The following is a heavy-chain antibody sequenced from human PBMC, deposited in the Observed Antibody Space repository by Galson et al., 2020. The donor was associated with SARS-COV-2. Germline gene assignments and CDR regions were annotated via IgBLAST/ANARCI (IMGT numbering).Heavy chain of an antibody. D-gene: IGHD3-22*01. CDR3: ARGRITMIVGYLGD. J-gene: IGHJ4*02. CDR1: GGSISSGDYY. Sequence: ASETLSLTCTVSGGSISSGDYYWSWIRQPPGKGLEWIGYIYYSGSTYYNPSLKSRVTISVDTSKNQFSLKLSSVTAADTAVYYCARGRITMIVGYLGDWGQGTLVTVSS. V-gene: IGHV4-30-4*01. CDR2: IYYSGST.